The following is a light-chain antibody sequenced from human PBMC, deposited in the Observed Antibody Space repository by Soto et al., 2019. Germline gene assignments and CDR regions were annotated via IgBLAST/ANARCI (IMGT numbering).Light chain of an antibody. CDR3: QQYGSAPQT. CDR2: DAS. CDR1: QSVSSSY. V-gene: IGKV3-20*01. J-gene: IGKJ1*01. Sequence: EIVLTQSPGTLSLSPGERATLSCRASQSVSSSYLAWYQQKPGQAPRLLIYDASSRATGIPDRFSGGWSGTDFTLTSRRLESEDFPVYYCQQYGSAPQTFGQGTNVEI.